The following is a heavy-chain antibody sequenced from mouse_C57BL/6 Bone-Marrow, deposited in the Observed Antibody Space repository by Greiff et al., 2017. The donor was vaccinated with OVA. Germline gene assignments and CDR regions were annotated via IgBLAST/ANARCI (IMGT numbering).Heavy chain of an antibody. Sequence: EVQLQQSGGGLVQPGESLKLSCESNEYEFPSHDMSWVRKTPEKRLELVAAINSDGGSTYYPDTMERRFIISRDNTKKTLYLQMSSLRSEDTALYYCARPPAYYTGYYAMDYWGQGTSVTVSS. CDR3: ARPPAYYTGYYAMDY. CDR2: INSDGGST. J-gene: IGHJ4*01. D-gene: IGHD2-12*01. CDR1: EYEFPSHD. V-gene: IGHV5-2*01.